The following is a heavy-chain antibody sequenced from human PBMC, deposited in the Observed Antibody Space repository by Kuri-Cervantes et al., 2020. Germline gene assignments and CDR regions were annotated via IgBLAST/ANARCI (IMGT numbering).Heavy chain of an antibody. CDR3: AKATYSSGWSGSFQH. D-gene: IGHD6-19*01. V-gene: IGHV3-43D*04. CDR2: ISWDGGST. CDR1: GFNFDDYS. Sequence: GESLKISCAASGFNFDDYSMHWVRQAPGKGLEWVSLISWDGGSTYYADSVKGRFTISRDNSKNSLYLQMNSLRAEDTALYYCAKATYSSGWSGSFQHWGQGTLVTVSS. J-gene: IGHJ1*01.